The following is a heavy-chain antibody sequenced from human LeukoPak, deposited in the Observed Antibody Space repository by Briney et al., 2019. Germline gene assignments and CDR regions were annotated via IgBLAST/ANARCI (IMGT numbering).Heavy chain of an antibody. V-gene: IGHV4-4*07. CDR1: GGSISRYY. D-gene: IGHD6-13*01. CDR3: ARDREHSSSWYYFDY. J-gene: IGHJ4*02. CDR2: VYTSGST. Sequence: SETLSLTCTVSGGSISRYYWSWIRQPAGKGLEWIGRVYTSGSTNYNPSLKSRVTMSVDTSKNQFSLKLSSVTAADTAVYYCARDREHSSSWYYFDYWGQGTLVTVSS.